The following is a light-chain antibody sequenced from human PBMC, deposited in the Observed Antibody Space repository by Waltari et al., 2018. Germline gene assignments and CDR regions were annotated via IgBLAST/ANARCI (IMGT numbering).Light chain of an antibody. V-gene: IGLV2-14*01. CDR3: NSYAGISSWV. CDR2: DVS. CDR1: SSDVGFYNY. Sequence: QSALTQPASVSGSPGQSITISCTGTSSDVGFYNYVSWYQQHPGKAPKLMIYDVSERPPGVSNRFSGSKSGNTASLTISGLQAEDEADYYCNSYAGISSWVFGGGTKLTVL. J-gene: IGLJ3*02.